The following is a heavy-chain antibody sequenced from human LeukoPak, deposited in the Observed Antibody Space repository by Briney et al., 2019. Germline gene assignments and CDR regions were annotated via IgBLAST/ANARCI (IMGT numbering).Heavy chain of an antibody. D-gene: IGHD3-22*01. Sequence: SETLSLTCAVSGYSISSGYYWGWIRQPPGKGLEWIGSIYHGGSTYYNPSLKSRVTISLDTSKNQFSLKLSSVTAADTAVYYCASVDYYDSSGYQGYCFDYWGQGTLVTVSS. CDR3: ASVDYYDSSGYQGYCFDY. CDR1: GYSISSGYY. J-gene: IGHJ4*02. V-gene: IGHV4-38-2*01. CDR2: IYHGGST.